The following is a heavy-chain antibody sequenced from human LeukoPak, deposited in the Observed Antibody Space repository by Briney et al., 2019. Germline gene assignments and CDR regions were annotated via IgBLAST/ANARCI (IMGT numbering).Heavy chain of an antibody. D-gene: IGHD3-22*01. J-gene: IGHJ3*02. CDR1: GYTFTGYY. CDR3: ARDQALIVGEVAFDI. Sequence: ASVKVSCKASGYTFTGYYMHWVRQAPGQGPEWMGWINPNSGGTNYAQKFQGRVTMTRDTSISTAYMELSRLRSDDTAVYYCARDQALIVGEVAFDIWGQGTMVTDSS. CDR2: INPNSGGT. V-gene: IGHV1-2*02.